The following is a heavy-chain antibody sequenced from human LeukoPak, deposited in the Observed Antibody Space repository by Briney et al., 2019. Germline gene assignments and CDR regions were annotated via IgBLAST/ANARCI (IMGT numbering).Heavy chain of an antibody. CDR2: LFYSGST. J-gene: IGHJ4*02. Sequence: SETLSLTCTVSGASISDYYWNWIRQPPGKGLEWIAYLFYSGSTDYNPSLESRVTISVDTSKNQFSLKLRSVTAADTAVYYCATVAVIRGVTYFDYWGQGTLVTVSS. D-gene: IGHD3-10*01. CDR3: ATVAVIRGVTYFDY. V-gene: IGHV4-59*01. CDR1: GASISDYY.